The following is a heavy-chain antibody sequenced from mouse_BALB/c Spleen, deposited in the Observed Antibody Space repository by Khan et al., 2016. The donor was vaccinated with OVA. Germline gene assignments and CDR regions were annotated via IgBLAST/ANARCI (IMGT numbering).Heavy chain of an antibody. J-gene: IGHJ4*01. Sequence: VQLQQSGPELVKPGASVKISCKTSGYTFPEYTVHWVKQSLGKSLDWIGVINPKNGGTAYNQKFKGKATLTVDKSSSTAYMEFRSLTSDDSAVYYCARDAGRHWGQGTSVTVAS. V-gene: IGHV1-18*01. CDR1: GYTFPEYT. D-gene: IGHD3-3*01. CDR3: ARDAGRH. CDR2: INPKNGGT.